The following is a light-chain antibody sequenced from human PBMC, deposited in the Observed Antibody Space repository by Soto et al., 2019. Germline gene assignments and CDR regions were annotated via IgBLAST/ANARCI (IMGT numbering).Light chain of an antibody. V-gene: IGKV3-11*01. CDR1: QSVYRS. Sequence: EIVLTQSPATLFLSTGERAPLACRASQSVYRSLAWYQQKTGQAPRILIYDASNRATGVPARCSGSGSGTEFTLTSSILKSEGFVVYWCQQYKYWPITFGQGTRLEIK. J-gene: IGKJ5*01. CDR2: DAS. CDR3: QQYKYWPIT.